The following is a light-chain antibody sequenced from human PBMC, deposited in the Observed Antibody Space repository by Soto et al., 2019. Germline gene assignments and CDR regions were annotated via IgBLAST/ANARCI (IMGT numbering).Light chain of an antibody. Sequence: EIVLTQSPATLSLSPGERATLSCRASQSVNSYLAWYQQKPGQAPRLLIYDASNRATGIPARFSGSGSGTAFTLPISSLEPEDFAVYYCQQRSNWPPITFGQGTRLEIK. CDR2: DAS. CDR1: QSVNSY. J-gene: IGKJ5*01. CDR3: QQRSNWPPIT. V-gene: IGKV3-11*01.